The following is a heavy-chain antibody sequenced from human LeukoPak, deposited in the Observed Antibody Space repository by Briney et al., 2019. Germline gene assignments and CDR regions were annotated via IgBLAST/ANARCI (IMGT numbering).Heavy chain of an antibody. J-gene: IGHJ4*02. CDR2: IYHSGTT. D-gene: IGHD6-13*01. V-gene: IGHV4-34*01. CDR1: GGSFSGYY. Sequence: SETLSLTCAVYGGSFSGYYWSWIRQPPGKGLEWIGEIYHSGTTNYNPALRSRVTISLDKSKNHFSLNLTSVTAADTAVYYCARGTSSSVPFFDFWGQGALVAVSS. CDR3: ARGTSSSVPFFDF.